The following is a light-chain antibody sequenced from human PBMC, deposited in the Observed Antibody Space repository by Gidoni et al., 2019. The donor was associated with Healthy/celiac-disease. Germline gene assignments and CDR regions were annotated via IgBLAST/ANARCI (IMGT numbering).Light chain of an antibody. CDR1: QSVSSN. Sequence: EIVMTQSPATLSVSPGERATLPCRASQSVSSNLAWYQQKPGQAPRLRIYGASTRATGIPARFSGSGSGTEFTLTISSLQSEDFAVYYCQQYNNWPPWGTFXXXTKLEIK. CDR3: QQYNNWPPWGT. V-gene: IGKV3-15*01. CDR2: GAS. J-gene: IGKJ2*01.